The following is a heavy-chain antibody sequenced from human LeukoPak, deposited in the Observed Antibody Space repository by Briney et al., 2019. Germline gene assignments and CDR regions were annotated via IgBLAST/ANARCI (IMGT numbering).Heavy chain of an antibody. CDR3: ARDPRYGSGSTR. CDR2: IIPILGIA. J-gene: IGHJ4*02. Sequence: SVKVSCKASGGTFSSYAISWVRQAPGQGLEWMGRIIPILGIANYAQKFQGRVTITADKSTSTAYMELSSLRSEDTAVYFCARDPRYGSGSTRWGQGTLVIVSS. CDR1: GGTFSSYA. D-gene: IGHD3-10*01. V-gene: IGHV1-69*04.